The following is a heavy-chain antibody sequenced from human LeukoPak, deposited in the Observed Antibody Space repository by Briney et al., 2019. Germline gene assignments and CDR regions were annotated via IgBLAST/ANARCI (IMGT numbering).Heavy chain of an antibody. CDR2: IYTSGST. D-gene: IGHD2-2*01. CDR3: ARQKCTSTSCLTKNAFDI. J-gene: IGHJ3*02. V-gene: IGHV4-4*09. Sequence: PSETLSLTCTVSGSISGYYWSWIRQPPGKGLERIGYIYTSGSTNYNPSLESRVTISVDTSKNQFSLDLSSVTAAGTAVYYCARQKCTSTSCLTKNAFDIWGQGTMVTVSS. CDR1: GSISGYY.